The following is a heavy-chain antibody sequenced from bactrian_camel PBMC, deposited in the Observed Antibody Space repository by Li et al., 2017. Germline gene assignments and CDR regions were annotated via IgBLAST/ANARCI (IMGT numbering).Heavy chain of an antibody. Sequence: QLVESGGGSVQAGGSLRVSCRASSYTYTQNYIMAWFRQAPGKEREGVSSVYTGTGSADYAESVRGRFTISLDNAKTTLYLQMNSLKPEDTGMYYCAADWRFWEWCTLVRNEYNVWGQGTQVTVS. CDR2: VYTGTGSA. J-gene: IGHJ4*01. CDR1: SYTYTQNY. D-gene: IGHD1*01. V-gene: IGHV3S28*01. CDR3: AADWRFWEWCTLVRNEYNV.